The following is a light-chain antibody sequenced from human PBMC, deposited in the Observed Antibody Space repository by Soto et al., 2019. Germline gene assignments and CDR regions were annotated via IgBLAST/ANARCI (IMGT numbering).Light chain of an antibody. V-gene: IGKV1-5*03. Sequence: DIQMPQSPSILSASVGECVTITCRASQSISSWLAWYQQKPGKATNLLIHKASHLESGVPSRFSGSGSGTEFTLTISSLQPGEFATYYCQHYNTYPWTFGQGNKVDIK. CDR2: KAS. J-gene: IGKJ1*01. CDR1: QSISSW. CDR3: QHYNTYPWT.